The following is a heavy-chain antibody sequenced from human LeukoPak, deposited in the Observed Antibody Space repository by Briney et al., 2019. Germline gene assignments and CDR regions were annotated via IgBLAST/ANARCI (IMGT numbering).Heavy chain of an antibody. J-gene: IGHJ4*02. D-gene: IGHD3-16*02. V-gene: IGHV3-11*04. CDR1: GFTFSDYY. CDR3: ARGSLRIRFDY. Sequence: GGSLRLSCAASGFTFSDYYMSWIRQAPGKGLEWVSLISSSGSNVYYADSVKGRFTISRDNAKNLLYLQMNSLRAEDTAVYYCARGSLRIRFDYWGQGTPVTVSS. CDR2: ISSSGSNV.